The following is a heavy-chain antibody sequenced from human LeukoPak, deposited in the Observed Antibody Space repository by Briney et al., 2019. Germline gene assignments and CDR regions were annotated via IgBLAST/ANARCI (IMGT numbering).Heavy chain of an antibody. CDR3: ATMTSASWGYFQH. D-gene: IGHD3-16*01. J-gene: IGHJ1*01. CDR1: GGSISSGSYY. CDR2: IYTSGST. V-gene: IGHV4-61*02. Sequence: SQTLSLTCIVSGGSISSGSYYWSWIRQPAGKGLEWIGRIYTSGSTNYNPHLKIRVTISVDTSKNQFSLRLSSVTAADTAVYYCATMTSASWGYFQHWGRGTLVAVSS.